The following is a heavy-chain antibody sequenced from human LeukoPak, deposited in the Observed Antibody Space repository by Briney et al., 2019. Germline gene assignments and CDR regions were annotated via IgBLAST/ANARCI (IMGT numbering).Heavy chain of an antibody. Sequence: PSETLSLTCTVSGGSISSYYWGWIRQPAGKGLEWIGRIYTSGSTNYNPSLKSRVTMSVDTSKNQFSLKLSSVTAADAAVYYCARTVQLWLRNNYFDYWGQGTLVTVSS. CDR3: ARTVQLWLRNNYFDY. CDR2: IYTSGST. D-gene: IGHD5-18*01. CDR1: GGSISSYY. V-gene: IGHV4-4*07. J-gene: IGHJ4*02.